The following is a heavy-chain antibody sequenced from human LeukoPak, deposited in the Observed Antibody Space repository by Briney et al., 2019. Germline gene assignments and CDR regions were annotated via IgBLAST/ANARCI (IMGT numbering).Heavy chain of an antibody. CDR1: GFTFSSYA. D-gene: IGHD1-26*01. CDR3: AKDRLAVGGPNWFDP. CDR2: ISGSGGNT. J-gene: IGHJ5*02. V-gene: IGHV3-23*01. Sequence: PGGSLRLSCAASGFTFSSYAMSWVRQAPGKGLEWVSAISGSGGNTYYADSVKGRFTISRDNSKNTLYLQMNSLRAEDTAVYYCAKDRLAVGGPNWFDPWGQGTLVTVSS.